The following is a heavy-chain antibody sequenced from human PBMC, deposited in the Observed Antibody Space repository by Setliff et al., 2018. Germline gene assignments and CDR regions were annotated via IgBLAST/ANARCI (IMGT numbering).Heavy chain of an antibody. CDR2: IYYSGST. V-gene: IGHV4-4*02. D-gene: IGHD3-16*02. Sequence: PSETLSLTCAVSGGSISSSNWWSWVRQPPGKGLEWIGEIYYSGSTNYNPSLKSRVTISVDKSKNQFSLKLSSVTAADTAVYYCARALPLGFRSALIPWGQGTLVTVSS. CDR3: ARALPLGFRSALIP. J-gene: IGHJ5*02. CDR1: GGSISSSNW.